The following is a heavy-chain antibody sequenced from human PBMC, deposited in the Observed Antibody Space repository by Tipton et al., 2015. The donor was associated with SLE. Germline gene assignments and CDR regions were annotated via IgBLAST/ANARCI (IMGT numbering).Heavy chain of an antibody. CDR2: INHSGST. CDR3: ASGKTGPKTLSQRLRYFQH. D-gene: IGHD3-16*01. Sequence: TLSLTCAVYGGSFSGYYWSWIRQPPGKGLEWIGEINHSGSTNYNPSLKSRVTISVDTSKNQFSLKLSSVTAADTAVYYCASGKTGPKTLSQRLRYFQHWGQGTLVTVSS. CDR1: GGSFSGYY. V-gene: IGHV4-34*01. J-gene: IGHJ1*01.